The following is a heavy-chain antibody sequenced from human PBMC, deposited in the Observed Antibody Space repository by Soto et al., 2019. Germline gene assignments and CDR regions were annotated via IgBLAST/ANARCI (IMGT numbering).Heavy chain of an antibody. CDR2: INPNTGAT. CDR1: GYTFTTYY. V-gene: IGHV1-2*04. J-gene: IGHJ4*02. Sequence: QVQLVQSGAEVKKPGASVKVSCKASGYTFTTYYINWVRQAPGQGLEWMGGINPNTGATNYAQKFQGWVTLTRDTSVTTAYMEVSRLTSGDTAVYFCARSVTTHLAADFWGQGTLVTVSS. CDR3: ARSVTTHLAADF. D-gene: IGHD4-17*01.